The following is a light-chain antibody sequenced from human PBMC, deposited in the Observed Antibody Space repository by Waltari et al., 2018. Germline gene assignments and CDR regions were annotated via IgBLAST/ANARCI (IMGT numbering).Light chain of an antibody. CDR2: GAS. CDR1: QTVRTTY. J-gene: IGKJ4*01. Sequence: EIVLTQSPGTLSLSPGERATLSCRASQTVRTTYLAWYQQKPGQAPTLLIYGASSRATGIPDRFSGSGSGTDFSLTIRSLEPEDFAVYYCQQYDISPLTFGGGTKVEIK. V-gene: IGKV3-20*01. CDR3: QQYDISPLT.